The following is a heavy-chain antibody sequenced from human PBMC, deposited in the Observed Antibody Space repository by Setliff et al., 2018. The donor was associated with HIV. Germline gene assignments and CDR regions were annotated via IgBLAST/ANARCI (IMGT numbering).Heavy chain of an antibody. D-gene: IGHD6-13*01. J-gene: IGHJ5*02. V-gene: IGHV4-39*07. CDR2: IYYSGNT. Sequence: SETLSLTCTVSGGSIKSSSYYWGWIRQPPGKGLDWIGSIYYSGNTYYNPSLKSRVTISEDTSRNQFSLRLRSVTAADTAVYYCARALSAAGLAWFDPWGQGTLVTVSS. CDR3: ARALSAAGLAWFDP. CDR1: GGSIKSSSYY.